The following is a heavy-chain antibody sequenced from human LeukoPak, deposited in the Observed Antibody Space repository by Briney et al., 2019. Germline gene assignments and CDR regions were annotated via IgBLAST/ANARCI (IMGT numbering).Heavy chain of an antibody. CDR3: ARGLPMITFGGVISPPYDY. CDR1: GGSFSGYY. V-gene: IGHV4-34*01. D-gene: IGHD3-16*01. J-gene: IGHJ4*02. Sequence: KTSETLSLTCAVYGGSFSGYYWSWIRQPPGKGLEWIGEINHSGSTNYNPSLKSRVTISVDTSKNQFSLKLSSVTAADTAVYYCARGLPMITFGGVISPPYDYWGQGTLVTASS. CDR2: INHSGST.